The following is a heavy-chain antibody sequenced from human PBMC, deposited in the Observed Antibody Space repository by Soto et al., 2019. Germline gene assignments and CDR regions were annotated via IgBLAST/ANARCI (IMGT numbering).Heavy chain of an antibody. CDR3: AKVGLRAGRLD. Sequence: EVQLLESGGGLVQPGGSLRLSCAASGFTFSSYAMSWVRQAPGKGLEWVSAISGSGGSTYYADSVKGRFTISSDNSKNTLYLQMTSLRAEDTAVYYCAKVGLRAGRLDWGQVTLVTVSS. J-gene: IGHJ4*02. D-gene: IGHD3-16*01. CDR2: ISGSGGST. CDR1: GFTFSSYA. V-gene: IGHV3-23*01.